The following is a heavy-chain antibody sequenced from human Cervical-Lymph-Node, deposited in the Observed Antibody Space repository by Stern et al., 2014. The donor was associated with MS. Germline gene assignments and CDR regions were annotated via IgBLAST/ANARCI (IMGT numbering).Heavy chain of an antibody. Sequence: VQLEESGAEVKKHGASVKGSCKASGYTFTSYYMHWVRQAPGQGLEWMGIINPSGGSPSYAQKCQGRVAMPRGTATSTVYMELSSLRSEDTAVYYCARAGVETWEPTHFDYWGQGTLVTVSS. CDR2: INPSGGSP. CDR1: GYTFTSYY. D-gene: IGHD1-26*01. V-gene: IGHV1-46*01. CDR3: ARAGVETWEPTHFDY. J-gene: IGHJ4*02.